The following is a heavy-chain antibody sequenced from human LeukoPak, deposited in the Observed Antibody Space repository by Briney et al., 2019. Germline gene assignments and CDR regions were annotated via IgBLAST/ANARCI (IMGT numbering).Heavy chain of an antibody. Sequence: GASVKVSCKASGFTFTAFYMHWVRQAPGQGLEWMAWINLSSGGTNYAQKFRGRVTMTRDSAIRKAYMELTSLRSDDTAIYYCVTSTGYFNTWGAFDIWGQGTMVTVSS. CDR3: VTSTGYFNTWGAFDI. CDR2: INLSSGGT. V-gene: IGHV1-2*02. D-gene: IGHD2-15*01. CDR1: GFTFTAFY. J-gene: IGHJ3*02.